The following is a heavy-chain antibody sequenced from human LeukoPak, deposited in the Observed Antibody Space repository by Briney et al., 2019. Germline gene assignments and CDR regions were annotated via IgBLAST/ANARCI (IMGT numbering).Heavy chain of an antibody. CDR3: ARHGAWIQRPYDAFDI. V-gene: IGHV4-59*08. J-gene: IGHJ3*02. CDR2: IYYSGST. Sequence: PSETLSLTCAVSGGSISSYYWSWIRQPPGKGLEWIGYIYYSGSTNYNPSLKSRVTISVDTSKNQFSLKLSSVTAADTAVYYCARHGAWIQRPYDAFDIWGQGTMVTVSS. CDR1: GGSISSYY. D-gene: IGHD5-18*01.